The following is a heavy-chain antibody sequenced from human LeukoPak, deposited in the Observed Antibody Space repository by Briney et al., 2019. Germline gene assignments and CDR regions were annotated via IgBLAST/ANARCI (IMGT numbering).Heavy chain of an antibody. CDR1: GGSISGSSYY. Sequence: SETLSLTCTVSGGSISGSSYYWGWIRQPPGKGLEWIGSIYYSGSTYYNPSLKSRVTISVDTSKNQFSLKLSSVTAADTAVYYCASDYGSGSYYNFWGQGTLVTVSS. V-gene: IGHV4-39*01. D-gene: IGHD3-10*01. CDR2: IYYSGST. J-gene: IGHJ4*02. CDR3: ASDYGSGSYYNF.